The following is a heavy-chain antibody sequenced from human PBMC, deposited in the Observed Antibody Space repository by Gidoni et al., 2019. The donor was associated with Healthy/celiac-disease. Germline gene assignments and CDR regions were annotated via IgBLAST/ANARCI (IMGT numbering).Heavy chain of an antibody. D-gene: IGHD3-10*01. V-gene: IGHV3-30*18. CDR2: ISYDGSNK. Sequence: QVQLVESGGGVVQPGRSLRLSCAASGFTVSSYGMHWVRQAPGKGLEWVAVISYDGSNKYYADSVKGRFTISRDNSKNTLYLQMNSLRAEDTAVYYCAKGFRGHWGQGTLVTVSS. J-gene: IGHJ4*02. CDR1: GFTVSSYG. CDR3: AKGFRGH.